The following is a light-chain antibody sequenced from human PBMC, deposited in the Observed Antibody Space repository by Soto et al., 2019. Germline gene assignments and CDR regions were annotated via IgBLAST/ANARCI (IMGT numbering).Light chain of an antibody. CDR3: QQYDSYLPYT. CDR1: QSISSW. J-gene: IGKJ2*01. Sequence: DIQMTQSPSTLSASVGDRFTITCRASQSISSWLAWYQQKPGKATKLLIYKASSLESGVPSRFSGCGSWTEFTLTISSLQPDDFATYYCQQYDSYLPYTFGQGTKVDIK. CDR2: KAS. V-gene: IGKV1-5*03.